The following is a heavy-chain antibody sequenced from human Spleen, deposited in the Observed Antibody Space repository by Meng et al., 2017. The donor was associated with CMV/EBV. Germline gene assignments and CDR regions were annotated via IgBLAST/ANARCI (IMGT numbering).Heavy chain of an antibody. CDR3: ARSERRAYYFDY. V-gene: IGHV1-2*02. CDR1: GYTFSGYY. Sequence: ASVKVSCKTSGYTFSGYYIHWVRQAPGQGLEWMGWIKSNTGGTNYAQKFQGRVTMTRDTSISTAYMELSRLRSDDTAVYYCARSERRAYYFDYWGQGTLVTVSS. J-gene: IGHJ4*02. CDR2: IKSNTGGT. D-gene: IGHD1-14*01.